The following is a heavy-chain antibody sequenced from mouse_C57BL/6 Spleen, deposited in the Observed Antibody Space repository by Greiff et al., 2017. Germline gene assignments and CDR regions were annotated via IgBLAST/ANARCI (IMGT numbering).Heavy chain of an antibody. D-gene: IGHD1-1*01. Sequence: QVQLKQPGAELVKPGASVKLSCKASGYTFTSYWMHWVKQRPGQGLEWIGMIHPNSGSTNYNEKFKSKATLTVDKSSSTAYMQLSSLTSEDSAVYYCARSPIYYGSSGYAMDYWGQGTSGTVSS. CDR1: GYTFTSYW. J-gene: IGHJ4*01. V-gene: IGHV1-64*01. CDR3: ARSPIYYGSSGYAMDY. CDR2: IHPNSGST.